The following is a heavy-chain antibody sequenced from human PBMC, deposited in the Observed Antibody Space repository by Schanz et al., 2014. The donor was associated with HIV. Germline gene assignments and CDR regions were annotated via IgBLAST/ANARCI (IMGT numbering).Heavy chain of an antibody. V-gene: IGHV3-23*01. CDR1: GFTFSNYA. J-gene: IGHJ6*02. CDR3: GKSRGDSWPYGMDV. D-gene: IGHD4-17*01. CDR2: ISDTGVRT. Sequence: EVQLLESGGGLVQPGGSLRLSCEASGFTFSNYAMSWVRQAPGKGLEWVSGISDTGVRTNYADSVKGRLTISRDNSENTLYLQMNSLRAEDTAVYYCGKSRGDSWPYGMDVWGQGTTVTVSS.